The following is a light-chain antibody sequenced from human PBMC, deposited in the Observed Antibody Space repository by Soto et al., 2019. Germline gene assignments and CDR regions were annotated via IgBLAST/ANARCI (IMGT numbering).Light chain of an antibody. V-gene: IGKV4-1*01. Sequence: DIVLTQSPDSLAVSLGDRATINCQSSQSLFYSSNIADYLAWFQQKPGQPPRLLISWASIRESGVPDRFRGSGYGASFTLTINSVEAEDVAVYYCQQYYITPLTFG. CDR3: QQYYITPLT. J-gene: IGKJ5*01. CDR2: WAS. CDR1: QSLFYSSNIADY.